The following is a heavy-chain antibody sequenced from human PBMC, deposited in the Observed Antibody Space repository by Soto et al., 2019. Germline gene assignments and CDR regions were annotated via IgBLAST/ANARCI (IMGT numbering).Heavy chain of an antibody. CDR3: ARSGITIFGVVISPGWFDP. V-gene: IGHV4-31*03. CDR1: GGSISSGGYY. J-gene: IGHJ5*02. CDR2: IYYSGST. D-gene: IGHD3-3*01. Sequence: QVQLQESGPGLVKPSQTLSLTCTVSGGSISSGGYYWSWIRQHPGKGLEWIGYIYYSGSTYYNPSLKSRVTISVDTSKNQFSLKLSSVTAADTAVYYCARSGITIFGVVISPGWFDPWGQGTLVTVSS.